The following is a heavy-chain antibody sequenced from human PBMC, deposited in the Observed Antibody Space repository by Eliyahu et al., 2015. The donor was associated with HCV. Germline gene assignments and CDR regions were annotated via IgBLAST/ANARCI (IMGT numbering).Heavy chain of an antibody. J-gene: IGHJ4*02. CDR2: IYYSGNT. D-gene: IGHD6-19*01. V-gene: IGHV4-39*01. CDR3: ARLLTGWYAIDY. Sequence: QLQLQESGPGLVKPSETLSLTCTVSGASISSSSYYWGWIRQPPGKGLEWIGSIYYSGNTYYNPSLKSRVTISVDTSKNQLSLKLSSVTAADTAVYYCARLLTGWYAIDYWGQGTLVAVSS. CDR1: GASISSSSYY.